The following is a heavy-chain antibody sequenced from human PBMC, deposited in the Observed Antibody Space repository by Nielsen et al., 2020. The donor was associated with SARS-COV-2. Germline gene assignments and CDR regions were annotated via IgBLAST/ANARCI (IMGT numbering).Heavy chain of an antibody. D-gene: IGHD2-2*01. Sequence: SETLSLTCTVSGGSLSSRNYYWGWIRQPPGKGLEWIGTIYYSGSVPYNPSLRSRVTISVDTSKKHFSLKLTSVTAADTAVYFCARGDIAVVPAAMFRGDDAFDIWGQGTRVRVSS. CDR1: GGSLSSRNYY. V-gene: IGHV4-39*02. CDR2: IYYSGSV. J-gene: IGHJ3*02. CDR3: ARGDIAVVPAAMFRGDDAFDI.